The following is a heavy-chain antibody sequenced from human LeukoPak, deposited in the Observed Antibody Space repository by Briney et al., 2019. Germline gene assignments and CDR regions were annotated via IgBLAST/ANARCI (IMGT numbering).Heavy chain of an antibody. Sequence: GGSLRLSCAASGFTFNIYAIHWVRQAPGKGLEWVAVISYDGSNKYYADSVKGRFTISRDNSKNTLYLQMNSLRAEDTAVYYCASFDNALDYWGQGTLVTVSS. CDR1: GFTFNIYA. J-gene: IGHJ4*02. CDR2: ISYDGSNK. CDR3: ASFDNALDY. V-gene: IGHV3-30-3*01. D-gene: IGHD1-14*01.